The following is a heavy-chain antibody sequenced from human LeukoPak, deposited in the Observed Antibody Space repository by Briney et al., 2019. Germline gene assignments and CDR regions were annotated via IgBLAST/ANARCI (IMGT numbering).Heavy chain of an antibody. J-gene: IGHJ4*02. CDR3: AKTRLGTDTSTVHAFAY. CDR1: VGSISSLY. V-gene: IGHV4-59*11. CDR2: VYHSGTV. Sequence: PSETLSLTCTFSVGSISSLYWNWIRQPPGKGLEWIGFVYHSGTVTYNPSLKSRGTMSVDTSKDQVSLKLTSVTAADTAVYYCAKTRLGTDTSTVHAFAYWGQGILVTVSS. D-gene: IGHD4-11*01.